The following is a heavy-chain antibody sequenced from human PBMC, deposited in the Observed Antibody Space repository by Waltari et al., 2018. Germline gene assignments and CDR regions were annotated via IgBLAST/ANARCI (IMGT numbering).Heavy chain of an antibody. Sequence: QVQLVQSGAEVKKSGASVKVSRTVSGYTLTELPMHWVRQAPGKRLEWMGGFDPEDGETIYAQKFQGRVTMTEDTSTDTAYMELSSLRSEDTAVYYCAAIRYCSSTSCSLDYWGQGTLVTVSS. CDR2: FDPEDGET. J-gene: IGHJ4*02. CDR3: AAIRYCSSTSCSLDY. D-gene: IGHD2-2*01. V-gene: IGHV1-24*01. CDR1: GYTLTELP.